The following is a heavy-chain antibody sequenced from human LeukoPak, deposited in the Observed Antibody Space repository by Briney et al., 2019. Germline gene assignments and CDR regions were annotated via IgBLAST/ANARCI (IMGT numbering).Heavy chain of an antibody. CDR2: ISGNSGDT. V-gene: IGHV3-11*06. CDR1: GFTFSDSY. J-gene: IGHJ4*02. Sequence: GGSLRLSCAASGFTFSDSYMTWVRQAPGKGLEWLSYISGNSGDTNYADSVKGRFTISRDNAENSLYLQMNSLRVEDTAVYYCARDPRTVRIWGQGTLVTVSS. CDR3: ARDPRTVRI. D-gene: IGHD1-1*01.